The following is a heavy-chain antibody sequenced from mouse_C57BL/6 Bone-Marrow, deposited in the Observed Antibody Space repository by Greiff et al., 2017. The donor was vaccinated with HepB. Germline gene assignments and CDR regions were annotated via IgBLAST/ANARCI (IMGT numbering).Heavy chain of an antibody. J-gene: IGHJ3*01. D-gene: IGHD2-2*01. CDR1: GFTFSSSA. CDR3: AREREIYYGFWFAY. V-gene: IGHV5-4*01. Sequence: DVLLVESGGGLVKPGGSLKLSCAASGFTFSSSAMSWVRQTPEKRLERVATISDGGSYTYYPDNVKGRFTISRDNAKNNMYMQISHLKSEDTAMYYCAREREIYYGFWFAYWGQGTLVTVSA. CDR2: ISDGGSYT.